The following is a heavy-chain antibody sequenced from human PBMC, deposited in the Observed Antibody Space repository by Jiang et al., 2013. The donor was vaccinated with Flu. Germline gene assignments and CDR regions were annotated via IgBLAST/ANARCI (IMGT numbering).Heavy chain of an antibody. Sequence: GAEVKKPGESLRISCKGSGYNFSSYWISWVRQMPGKGLEWMGRIDPTDSYTSYSPSFRGHVTISADKSISTAYLQWSSLKASDTAMYYCAKHRRTSVNPFDYWGQGALVTVSS. D-gene: IGHD1/OR15-1a*01. CDR2: IDPTDSYT. CDR1: GYNFSSYW. V-gene: IGHV5-10-1*01. J-gene: IGHJ4*02. CDR3: AKHRRTSVNPFDY.